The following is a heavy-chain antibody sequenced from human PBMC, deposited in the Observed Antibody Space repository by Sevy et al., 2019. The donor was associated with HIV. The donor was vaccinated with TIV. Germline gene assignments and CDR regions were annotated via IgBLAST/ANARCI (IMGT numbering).Heavy chain of an antibody. Sequence: ASVKVSCKASGYTFTNYAMHWVRQAPGQRLEWMGWINAGNGNTKYSQKFQGRVTITRDTSASTAYMELSSLRSDDTAVYYCARARRDCTNGVCYTKYAFDIWGQGTMVTVSS. D-gene: IGHD2-8*01. J-gene: IGHJ3*02. CDR2: INAGNGNT. CDR1: GYTFTNYA. V-gene: IGHV1-3*01. CDR3: ARARRDCTNGVCYTKYAFDI.